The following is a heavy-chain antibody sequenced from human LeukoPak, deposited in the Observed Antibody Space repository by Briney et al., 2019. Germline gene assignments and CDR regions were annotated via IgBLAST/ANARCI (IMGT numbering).Heavy chain of an antibody. J-gene: IGHJ6*02. Sequence: ASVKVSCKASGYTFTSYGISWVRQAPGQGLEWMGWISAYNGNTNYAQKLQGRVTMTTDTSTSTAYMELRSLRSDDTAVYYCARDREWFGELSYGMDVWGQGTTVTVSS. V-gene: IGHV1-18*01. D-gene: IGHD3-10*01. CDR1: GYTFTSYG. CDR2: ISAYNGNT. CDR3: ARDREWFGELSYGMDV.